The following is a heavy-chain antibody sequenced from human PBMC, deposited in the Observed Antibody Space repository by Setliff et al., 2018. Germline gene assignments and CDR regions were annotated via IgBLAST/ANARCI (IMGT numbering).Heavy chain of an antibody. J-gene: IGHJ4*02. V-gene: IGHV3-30-3*01. CDR2: SRYAENYQ. CDR1: GFTISYYA. D-gene: IGHD2-15*01. CDR3: ARTCSGSGCYAGLES. Sequence: GGSLRLSCAASGFTISYYAIHWVRQAPGKGLEWVAVSRYAENYQYYADSVKGRFTISRDNSKNTLYLQMNSLRPEDTAVYYCARTCSGSGCYAGLESWGQGTPVTSPQ.